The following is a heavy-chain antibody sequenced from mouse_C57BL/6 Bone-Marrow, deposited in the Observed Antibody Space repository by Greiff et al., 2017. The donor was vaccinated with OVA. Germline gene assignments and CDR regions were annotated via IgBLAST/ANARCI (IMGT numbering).Heavy chain of an antibody. V-gene: IGHV1-15*01. D-gene: IGHD1-1*01. CDR2: IDPETGGT. CDR1: GYTFTDYE. CDR3: TRCRTYGYYFDY. J-gene: IGHJ2*01. Sequence: VQLQQSGAELVRPGASVTLSCKASGYTFTDYEMHWVKQTPVHGLEWIGAIDPETGGTAYNQKFKGKAILTADKSSSTAYMELRSLTSEDSAVYYCTRCRTYGYYFDYWGQGTTLTVSS.